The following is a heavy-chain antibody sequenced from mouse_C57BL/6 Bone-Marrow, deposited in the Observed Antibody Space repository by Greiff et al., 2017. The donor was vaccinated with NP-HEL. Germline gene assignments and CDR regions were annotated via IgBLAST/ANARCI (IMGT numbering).Heavy chain of an antibody. CDR2: IYWDEDK. CDR3: ARRALSTVVALYYFDY. J-gene: IGHJ2*01. CDR1: VFSLSTFGMG. D-gene: IGHD1-1*01. Sequence: QVTLKESGPGILQPSQTLSLTCSFSVFSLSTFGMGVSWIRQPSGKGLEWLAHIYWDEDKHYKPSLKSRLTISKDTSNNQVFLKITTVDTADTATYYSARRALSTVVALYYFDYWGQGTTLTVSS. V-gene: IGHV8-9*01.